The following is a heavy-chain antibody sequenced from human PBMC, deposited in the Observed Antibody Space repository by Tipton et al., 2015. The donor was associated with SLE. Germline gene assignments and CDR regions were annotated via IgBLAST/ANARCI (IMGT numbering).Heavy chain of an antibody. J-gene: IGHJ1*01. V-gene: IGHV4-59*08. D-gene: IGHD6-13*01. CDR3: ARLGCIGAAGTGHFQL. Sequence: TLSLTCTVSGSSINSYYWLWIRQALEKGLEWIGKIYSNGITIYNPSLESRVTISVETSKNQFSLRLTSVTAADTAVYYCARLGCIGAAGTGHFQLWGQGTLVTVSS. CDR2: IYSNGIT. CDR1: GSSINSYY.